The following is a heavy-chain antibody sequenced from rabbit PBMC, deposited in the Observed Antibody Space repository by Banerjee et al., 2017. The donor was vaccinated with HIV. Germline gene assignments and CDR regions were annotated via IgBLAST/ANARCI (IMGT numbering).Heavy chain of an antibody. V-gene: IGHV1S40*01. CDR1: GFSFSTSHY. D-gene: IGHD4-2*01. CDR3: ARDAGYGGVGYAGAFDP. J-gene: IGHJ2*01. CDR2: IYAGSSGTT. Sequence: QSLEESGGDLVKPEGSLTLTCTASGFSFSTSHYMCWVRQAPGKGLEWIACIYAGSSGTTNYASWAKGRFAISKTSPTMVTLQMTSLTAADTAPYFCARDAGYGGVGYAGAFDPWGPGTLVPVS.